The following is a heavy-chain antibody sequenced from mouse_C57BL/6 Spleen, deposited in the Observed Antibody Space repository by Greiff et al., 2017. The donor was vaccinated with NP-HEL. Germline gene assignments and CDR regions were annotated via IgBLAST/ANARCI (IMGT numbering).Heavy chain of an antibody. CDR1: GYAFTNYL. Sequence: QVQLQQSGAELVRPGTSVKVSCKASGYAFTNYLIEWVKQRPGQGLEWIGVINPGSGGTNYNEKFKGKATLTADKSSSTAYMQLSSLTSEDSAVYFWARREGLRRAMDYWGQGTSVTVSS. CDR3: ARREGLRRAMDY. CDR2: INPGSGGT. D-gene: IGHD2-4*01. V-gene: IGHV1-54*01. J-gene: IGHJ4*01.